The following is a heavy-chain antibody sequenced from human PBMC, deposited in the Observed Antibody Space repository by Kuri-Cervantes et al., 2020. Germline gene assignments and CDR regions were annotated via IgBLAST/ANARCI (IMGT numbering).Heavy chain of an antibody. D-gene: IGHD3-10*01. CDR1: GFTFSSYS. V-gene: IGHV3-21*01. CDR3: ARDGYYGSGIDHSMFN. CDR2: ISSSSSYI. J-gene: IGHJ4*02. Sequence: LSLTCAASGFTFSSYSMNWVRQAPGKGLEWVSSISSSSSYIYYADSVKGRFTISRDNAKNSLYLQMNSLRAEDTAVYYCARDGYYGSGIDHSMFNWGQGTLVTVSS.